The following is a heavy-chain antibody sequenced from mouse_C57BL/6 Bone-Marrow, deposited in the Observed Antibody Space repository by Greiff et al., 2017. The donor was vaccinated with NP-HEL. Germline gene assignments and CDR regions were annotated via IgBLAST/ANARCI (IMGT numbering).Heavy chain of an antibody. CDR1: GFNIKDDY. J-gene: IGHJ3*01. Sequence: EVQLQESGAELVRPGASVKLSCTASGFNIKDDYMHWVKQRPEQGLEWIGWIDPENGDTEYALKFQGKATITADTSSNTAYLQLSILTSEDTAVYYFTTFYYGSSFAYWGQGTLVTVSA. CDR2: IDPENGDT. D-gene: IGHD1-1*01. V-gene: IGHV14-4*01. CDR3: TTFYYGSSFAY.